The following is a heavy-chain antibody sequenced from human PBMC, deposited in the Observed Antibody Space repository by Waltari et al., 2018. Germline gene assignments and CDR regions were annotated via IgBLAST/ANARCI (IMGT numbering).Heavy chain of an antibody. CDR1: AEPFNNYA. J-gene: IGHJ4*02. D-gene: IGHD5-12*01. CDR2: ILPIVDRD. CDR3: ARGYNYGPYYFDY. V-gene: IGHV1-69*04. Sequence: QVQLVQSGAEVKRPGSSVKVSCKASAEPFNNYAISWVRQAPGLGLGWMGRILPIVDRDHYAQKFQGRLTITADKSTTTAYMELTGLTSEDTAVYYCARGYNYGPYYFDYWGQGTLVSVSS.